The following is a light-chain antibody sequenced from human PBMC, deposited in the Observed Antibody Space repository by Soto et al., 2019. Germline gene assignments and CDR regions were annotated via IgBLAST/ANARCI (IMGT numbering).Light chain of an antibody. Sequence: DIVMTQSPATLSVSPGERATRSCRASPSVSSNLDWYQQKPGQAPRLLIYGASTMATGIPARFSGSGSGTEFTLTISSLQSEDFAVYYCQEYNNWPPMYTFGQGTKLEIK. CDR2: GAS. V-gene: IGKV3-15*01. J-gene: IGKJ2*01. CDR3: QEYNNWPPMYT. CDR1: PSVSSN.